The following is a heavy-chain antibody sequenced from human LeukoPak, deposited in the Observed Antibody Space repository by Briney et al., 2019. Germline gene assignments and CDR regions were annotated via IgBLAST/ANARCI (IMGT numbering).Heavy chain of an antibody. CDR2: IIPIFDTG. CDR1: GGTFSSYA. Sequence: GASVKVSCKASGGTFSSYAISWVRQAPGQGLEWMGGIIPIFDTGNYAHKFQGRVTITADESTSTAYMELSSLRSEDTAVYYCARTKTYYYDSSSYSFDYWGQGTLVTVSS. J-gene: IGHJ4*02. CDR3: ARTKTYYYDSSSYSFDY. V-gene: IGHV1-69*13. D-gene: IGHD3-22*01.